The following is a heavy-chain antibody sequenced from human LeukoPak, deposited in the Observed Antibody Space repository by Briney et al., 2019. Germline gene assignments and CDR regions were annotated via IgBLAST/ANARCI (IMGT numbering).Heavy chain of an antibody. J-gene: IGHJ4*02. V-gene: IGHV3-23*01. CDR2: IANSGGNT. CDR1: GFTFSNYA. Sequence: GGSLRLSCAASGFTFSNYAMTWVRQASGKGLEWVSSIANSGGNTHYAASVKGRFTISRDNSKNTLYLQMNTLSAEDTAVYYCAGGDCSSSSCYRFDYWGQGTLITVSS. D-gene: IGHD2-2*02. CDR3: AGGDCSSSSCYRFDY.